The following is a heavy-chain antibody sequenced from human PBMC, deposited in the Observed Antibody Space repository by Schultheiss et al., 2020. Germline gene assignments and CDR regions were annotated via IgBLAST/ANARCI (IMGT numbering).Heavy chain of an antibody. Sequence: GESLKISCAASGFTFSSYGMHWVRQAPGKGLEWVAVISYDGSNKYYADSVKGRFTISRDNSKNTLYLQMNSLRAEDTAVYYCAKVYELYNWNSVYYYYGMDVWGKGTTVTVSS. CDR2: ISYDGSNK. V-gene: IGHV3-30*18. D-gene: IGHD1-7*01. J-gene: IGHJ6*04. CDR3: AKVYELYNWNSVYYYYGMDV. CDR1: GFTFSSYG.